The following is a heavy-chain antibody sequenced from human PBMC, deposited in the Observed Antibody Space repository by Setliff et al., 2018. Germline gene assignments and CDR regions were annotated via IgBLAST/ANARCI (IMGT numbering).Heavy chain of an antibody. D-gene: IGHD3-10*01. CDR2: MNHDGTST. CDR3: ARDGCYGSGYALDI. V-gene: IGHV3-74*01. J-gene: IGHJ3*02. Sequence: GYLRLSCAASGFTFTSYWLHWVRQAPGKGLVWVSRMNHDGTSTTYADSVKARFTISRDNAKNTLYLQMYSLRAEDTAVYYWARDGCYGSGYALDIWGKVTMVTVSS. CDR1: GFTFTSYW.